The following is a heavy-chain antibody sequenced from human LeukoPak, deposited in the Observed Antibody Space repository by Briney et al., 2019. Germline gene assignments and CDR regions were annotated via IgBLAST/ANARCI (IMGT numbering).Heavy chain of an antibody. CDR3: ARDRSSSTSLPDY. CDR1: GYTFTGYY. Sequence: ASVKVSCKASGYTFTGYYMHWVRQAPGQGLEWMGWINPNSGGTNYAQKFQGRVTMTRDTSISTAYMELSRLRSDDTAVYYCARDRSSSTSLPDYWGQGTLVTVSS. V-gene: IGHV1-2*02. D-gene: IGHD2-2*01. CDR2: INPNSGGT. J-gene: IGHJ4*02.